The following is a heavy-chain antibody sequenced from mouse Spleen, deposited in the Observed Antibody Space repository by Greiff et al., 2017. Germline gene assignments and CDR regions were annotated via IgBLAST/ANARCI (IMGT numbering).Heavy chain of an antibody. CDR2: FHPYNDDT. CDR1: GYTFTTYP. V-gene: IGHV1-47*01. J-gene: IGHJ2*01. CDR3: ARRGYSYYSYDAYYFDY. D-gene: IGHD2-12*01. Sequence: VKLQQSGAELVKPGASVKMSCKASGYTFTTYPIEWMKQNHGKSLEWIGNFHPYNDDTKYNEKFKGKATLTVEKSSSTVYLELSRLTSDDSAVYYCARRGYSYYSYDAYYFDYWGQGTTLTVSS.